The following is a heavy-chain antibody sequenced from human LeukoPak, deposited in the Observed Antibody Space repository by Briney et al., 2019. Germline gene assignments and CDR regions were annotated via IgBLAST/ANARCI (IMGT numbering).Heavy chain of an antibody. D-gene: IGHD6-19*01. CDR2: MNPNSGGS. V-gene: IGHV1-2*02. CDR3: ATRVVAGIPYYFDH. J-gene: IGHJ4*02. CDR1: GYPFTRYG. Sequence: ASVKVSCKASGYPFTRYGISWVRQAPGQGLEWMGWMNPNSGGSNYTQRFQGRVTMTRDTSIGTAYMELSSLRSDDTAVYYCATRVVAGIPYYFDHWGQGTLVTVSS.